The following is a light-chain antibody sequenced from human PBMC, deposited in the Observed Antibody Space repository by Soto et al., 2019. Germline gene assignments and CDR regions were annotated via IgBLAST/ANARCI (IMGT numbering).Light chain of an antibody. J-gene: IGKJ4*01. Sequence: EIVLTQSPGTLSLSPGERATLSCRASQSVSSSFLAWYQQKPGQAHRLLLYGASSRATGIPDRFSGSGSGRDFTLTISRLEPEDGAVYYCQQYDSSPLTFGGGTKVEI. V-gene: IGKV3-20*01. CDR2: GAS. CDR3: QQYDSSPLT. CDR1: QSVSSSF.